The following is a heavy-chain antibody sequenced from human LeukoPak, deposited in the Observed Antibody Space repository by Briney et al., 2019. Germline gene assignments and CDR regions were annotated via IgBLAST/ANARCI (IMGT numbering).Heavy chain of an antibody. V-gene: IGHV3-21*01. CDR1: GFTFSSYS. J-gene: IGHJ6*03. Sequence: GGSLRLSCAASGFTFSSYSMNWVRQAPGKGLEWVSSISSSSSYIYYADSVKGRFTISRDNAKNSLYLQMNSLRAEDTAVYYCAREGGLQAYYMDVWGKGTTVTVSS. D-gene: IGHD5-24*01. CDR2: ISSSSSYI. CDR3: AREGGLQAYYMDV.